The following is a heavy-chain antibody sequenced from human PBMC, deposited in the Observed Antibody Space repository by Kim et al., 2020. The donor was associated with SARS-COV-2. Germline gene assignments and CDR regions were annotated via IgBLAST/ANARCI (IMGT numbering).Heavy chain of an antibody. V-gene: IGHV1-3*01. J-gene: IGHJ4*02. Sequence: QKVQGRVTITRDTSASTAYMWLSSLRSEDTAVYYCARDAYYDSSGYYYDYWGQGTLVTVSS. CDR3: ARDAYYDSSGYYYDY. D-gene: IGHD3-22*01.